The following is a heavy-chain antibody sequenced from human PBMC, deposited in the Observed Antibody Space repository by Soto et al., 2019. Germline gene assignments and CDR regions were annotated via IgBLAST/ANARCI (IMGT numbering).Heavy chain of an antibody. Sequence: ASVKVSCKASGYTFTSYYMHWVRQAPLQGLEWMVILNPSGGSTSYAQKFQGRVTMTRATSTSTVYMELSSLRSEDTAVYYCARCRSSVVTAYYYYYGMEVWGQGTKVTLSS. D-gene: IGHD3-22*01. CDR1: GYTFTSYY. CDR3: ARCRSSVVTAYYYYYGMEV. CDR2: LNPSGGST. J-gene: IGHJ6*02. V-gene: IGHV1-46*01.